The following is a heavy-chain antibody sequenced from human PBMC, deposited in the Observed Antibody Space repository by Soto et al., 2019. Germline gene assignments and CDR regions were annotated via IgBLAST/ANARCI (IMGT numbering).Heavy chain of an antibody. Sequence: GGSLRLSCAASGFTFSNAWMNWVRQAPGKGLEWVGRIKSKTDGGTTDYAAPVKGRFTISRDDSKNTLYLQMNSLKTEDTAVYYCTTDIVVVPAAISDYWGQGTLVTVSS. CDR3: TTDIVVVPAAISDY. J-gene: IGHJ4*02. V-gene: IGHV3-15*07. CDR1: GFTFSNAW. D-gene: IGHD2-2*01. CDR2: IKSKTDGGTT.